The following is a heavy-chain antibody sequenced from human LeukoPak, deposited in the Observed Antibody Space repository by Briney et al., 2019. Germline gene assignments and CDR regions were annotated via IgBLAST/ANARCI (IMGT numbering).Heavy chain of an antibody. D-gene: IGHD6-13*01. CDR1: GFTFRTYA. V-gene: IGHV3-48*02. CDR2: ISSGSSTK. CDR3: ATDDAAGVW. J-gene: IGHJ1*01. Sequence: GGSLRLPCAASGFTFRTYAMNWVRQAPGKGLEWVSYISSGSSTKFYADSVKGRFTISRDNAKNSLYLQMNSLRDEDTAVFYCATDDAAGVWWGQGTLVTVSS.